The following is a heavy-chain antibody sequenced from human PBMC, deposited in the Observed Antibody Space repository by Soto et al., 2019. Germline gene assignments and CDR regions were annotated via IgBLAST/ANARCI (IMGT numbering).Heavy chain of an antibody. Sequence: SETLSLTCTVSGGSISSYYWSWIRQPPGKGLEWIGYIYYSGSTNYNPSLKSRVTISVDTSKNQFSLKLSSVTAADTAVYYCARLDPYSGYEIDYWGQGTLVTV. CDR3: ARLDPYSGYEIDY. J-gene: IGHJ4*02. CDR2: IYYSGST. V-gene: IGHV4-59*01. D-gene: IGHD5-12*01. CDR1: GGSISSYY.